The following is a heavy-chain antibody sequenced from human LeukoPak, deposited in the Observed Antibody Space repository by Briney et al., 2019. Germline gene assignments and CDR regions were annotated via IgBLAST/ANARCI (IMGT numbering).Heavy chain of an antibody. V-gene: IGHV3-64*01. CDR1: GFPFSSYA. Sequence: QPGGSLRLSCAASGFPFSSYAMHWVRQAPGKGLEYVSAISSNGGSTYYANSVKGRFTISRDNSKNTLYLQMGSLRAEDMAVYYCARQGVVVTAANAFDIWGQGTMVTVSS. CDR2: ISSNGGST. J-gene: IGHJ3*02. CDR3: ARQGVVVTAANAFDI. D-gene: IGHD2-21*02.